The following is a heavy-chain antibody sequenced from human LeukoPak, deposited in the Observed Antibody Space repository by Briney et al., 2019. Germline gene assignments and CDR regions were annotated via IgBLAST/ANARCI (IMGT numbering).Heavy chain of an antibody. D-gene: IGHD5-18*01. J-gene: IGHJ4*02. CDR3: ARDGYSFGHDFDY. Sequence: GGSLRLSCAASGFTFGSYWMPWVRHTPGKGLVWVSRIKGDGSSTSYAGSVKGRFTISRDNAKNTLYLQMNSLRAEDTAVYYCARDGYSFGHDFDYWGQGTLVTVSS. V-gene: IGHV3-74*01. CDR2: IKGDGSST. CDR1: GFTFGSYW.